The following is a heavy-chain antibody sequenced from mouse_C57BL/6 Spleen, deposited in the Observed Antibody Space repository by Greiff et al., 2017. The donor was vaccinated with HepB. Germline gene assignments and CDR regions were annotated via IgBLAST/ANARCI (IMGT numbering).Heavy chain of an antibody. J-gene: IGHJ4*01. D-gene: IGHD1-1*01. CDR1: GYAFSSYW. CDR2: IYPGDGDT. V-gene: IGHV1-80*01. CDR3: ARGDYYGSSYAMDY. Sequence: VQLVESGAELVKPGASVKISCKASGYAFSSYWMNWVKQRPGKGLEWIGQIYPGDGDTNYNGKFKGKATLTADKSSSTAYMQLSSLTSEDSAVYFCARGDYYGSSYAMDYWGQGTSVTVSS.